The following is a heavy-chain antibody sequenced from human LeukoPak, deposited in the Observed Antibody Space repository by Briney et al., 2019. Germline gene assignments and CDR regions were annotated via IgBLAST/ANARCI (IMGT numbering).Heavy chain of an antibody. D-gene: IGHD2-2*01. CDR3: TKVPAAVLNSVES. Sequence: GGSLRLSCAASGFTFSIIAMSWVRQAPGKGLEWVSGISGSGEIIYYADSVKGRFTISRDNSKNTLYLQMYSLRAEDTAVYYCTKVPAAVLNSVESWGQGTLVIVSP. J-gene: IGHJ4*02. CDR2: ISGSGEII. V-gene: IGHV3-23*01. CDR1: GFTFSIIA.